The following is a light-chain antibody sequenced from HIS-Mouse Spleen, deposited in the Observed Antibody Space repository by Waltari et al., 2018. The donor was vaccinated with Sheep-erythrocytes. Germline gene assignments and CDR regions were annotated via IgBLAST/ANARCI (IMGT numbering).Light chain of an antibody. CDR2: AAS. CDR1: KSISSY. Sequence: DIQMTQSPSSLSASVGARVTITCRASKSISSYLIWYQQKPGKAPKLLIYAASSLQSGVPSRFSGSGSGTDFTLTISSLQPEDFATYYCQQSYSTPPLTFGGGTKVEIK. J-gene: IGKJ4*01. V-gene: IGKV1-39*01. CDR3: QQSYSTPPLT.